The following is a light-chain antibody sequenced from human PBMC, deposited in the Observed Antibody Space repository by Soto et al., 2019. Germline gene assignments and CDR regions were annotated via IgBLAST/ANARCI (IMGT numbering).Light chain of an antibody. CDR2: GAS. CDR1: QSVSSSY. V-gene: IGKV3-20*01. CDR3: QQHHNWPST. J-gene: IGKJ1*01. Sequence: EIVLTQSPGTLSLSPGERATLSCRASQSVSSSYLAWYHQKPGQAPRLLIYGASSRATGIPDRFSGSGSGTEFTLTISGLQSEDFAVYYCQQHHNWPSTFGQGTKWIS.